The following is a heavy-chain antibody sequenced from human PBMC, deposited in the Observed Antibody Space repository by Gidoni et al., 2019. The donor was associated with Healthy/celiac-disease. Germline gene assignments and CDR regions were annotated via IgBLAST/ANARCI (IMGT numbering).Heavy chain of an antibody. CDR1: GFTFSSYA. CDR2: ISYDGSNK. CDR3: ARGGYCDY. Sequence: QVQLVESGGGVVQPGRSLRLSCAASGFTFSSYAMHWVRQAPGKGLEWVAVISYDGSNKYYADSLKGRFTISRDNSKNTLYLQMNSLRAEDTAVYYCARGGYCDYWGQGTLVTVSS. J-gene: IGHJ4*02. V-gene: IGHV3-30-3*01.